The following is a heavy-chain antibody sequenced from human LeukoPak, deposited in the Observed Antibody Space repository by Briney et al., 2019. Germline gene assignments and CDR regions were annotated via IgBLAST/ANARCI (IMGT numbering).Heavy chain of an antibody. J-gene: IGHJ1*01. Sequence: GGCLRLSCAASVFTFSRYAISWVPQAPGKGLECVSAISGSGGTTNYTDSVQGRFTITRDNSKSTLYLQMNSLRADDTAVYFCAKEAAEIIRGFFQHWGQGTPVTVSS. CDR3: AKEAAEIIRGFFQH. CDR1: VFTFSRYA. V-gene: IGHV3-23*01. D-gene: IGHD6-13*01. CDR2: ISGSGGTT.